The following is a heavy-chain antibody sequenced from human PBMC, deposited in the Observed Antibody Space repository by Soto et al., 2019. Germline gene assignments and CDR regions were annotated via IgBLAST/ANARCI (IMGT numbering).Heavy chain of an antibody. D-gene: IGHD3-9*01. Sequence: SETLSLTCTVSGGSISSYYWSWIRQPPGKGLEWIGYIYYSGSTNYNPSLKSRVTISVDTSKNQFSLKLSSVTAADTAVYYCARLTPILTGYRHFDYWGQGTLVTVSS. CDR1: GGSISSYY. CDR3: ARLTPILTGYRHFDY. V-gene: IGHV4-59*08. J-gene: IGHJ4*02. CDR2: IYYSGST.